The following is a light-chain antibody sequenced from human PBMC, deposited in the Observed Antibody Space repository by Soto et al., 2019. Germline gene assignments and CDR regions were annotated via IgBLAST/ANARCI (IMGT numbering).Light chain of an antibody. CDR1: QSISSW. V-gene: IGKV1-5*03. J-gene: IGKJ2*01. CDR3: QQYNSYPYT. CDR2: KAS. Sequence: DLQMTQSPSTLSASVGDRVTITCRASQSISSWLAWYQQRPGKAPKLLISKASRLESGVPSRFSGSGSGTEFTLTISSLQPDDFATYYCQQYNSYPYTFGQGTKLEIK.